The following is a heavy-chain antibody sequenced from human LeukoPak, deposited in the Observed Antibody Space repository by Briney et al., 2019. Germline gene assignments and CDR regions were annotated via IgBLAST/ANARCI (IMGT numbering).Heavy chain of an antibody. CDR3: ARLLAAAGPLSPFDY. CDR1: GYSFTSYW. CDR2: IYPGDSDT. J-gene: IGHJ4*02. D-gene: IGHD6-13*01. V-gene: IGHV5-51*01. Sequence: GESLKISCKGSGYSFTSYWIGWVRQMPGKDLEWMGVIYPGDSDTRYSPSLQGQVTISADKSISTAYLQWSSLKASDSAMYYCARLLAAAGPLSPFDYWGQGTLVTVSS.